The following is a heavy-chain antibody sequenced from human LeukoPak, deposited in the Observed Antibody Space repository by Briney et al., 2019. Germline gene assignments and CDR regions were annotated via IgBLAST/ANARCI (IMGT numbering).Heavy chain of an antibody. CDR1: LYTFRSYD. Sequence: ASVKVSFKASLYTFRSYDLNGVRQATCRGVAWMGWINPKRGNTVHAQNFQGTVTITRNTSINTAYMELSSLRSEDTAVYYCARRGSSGWYNWFDPWGQGTLVTVSS. D-gene: IGHD6-19*01. J-gene: IGHJ5*02. CDR2: INPKRGNT. V-gene: IGHV1-8*01. CDR3: ARRGSSGWYNWFDP.